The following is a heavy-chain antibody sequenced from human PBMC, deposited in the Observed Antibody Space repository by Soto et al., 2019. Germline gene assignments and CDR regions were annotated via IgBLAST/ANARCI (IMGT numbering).Heavy chain of an antibody. V-gene: IGHV4-30-4*01. CDR2: IYYSGST. J-gene: IGHJ6*02. D-gene: IGHD3-3*01. CDR3: ARDPLEWLLGARLDYYYGMDV. CDR1: GGSISSGDYY. Sequence: SETLSLTCTVSGGSISSGDYYWSWIRQPPGKGLEWIGYIYYSGSTYYNPSLKSRVIISVDTSKNQFSLKLSSVTAADTAVYYCARDPLEWLLGARLDYYYGMDVWGQGTTVTVSS.